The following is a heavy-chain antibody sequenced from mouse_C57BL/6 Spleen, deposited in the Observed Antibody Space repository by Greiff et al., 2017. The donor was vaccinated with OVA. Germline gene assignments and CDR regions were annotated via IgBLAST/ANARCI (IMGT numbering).Heavy chain of an antibody. D-gene: IGHD1-1*01. CDR1: GYTFTSYW. CDR2: IDPSDSYT. CDR3: ARNYFYGSNYAMDY. V-gene: IGHV1-69*01. Sequence: QVQLQQPGAELVMPGASVKLSCKASGYTFTSYWMHWVKQRPGQGLEWIGEIDPSDSYTNYNQKFKGKATLTVDKSSSTAYMQLSSLTSEDSSVYYCARNYFYGSNYAMDYWGQGTSVTVSS. J-gene: IGHJ4*01.